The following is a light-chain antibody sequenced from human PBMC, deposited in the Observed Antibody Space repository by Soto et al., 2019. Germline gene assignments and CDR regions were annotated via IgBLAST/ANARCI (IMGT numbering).Light chain of an antibody. Sequence: DIQMTQSPSSLSSSVGDRVTITCRASQGVSAYLLWYQQRQGTAPNLLIYAASNLLSGVPSRFSGSGSGTTFTLPISSRQPADFATYYCQQRYTTPHTFGQGTKLETK. CDR1: QGVSAY. CDR3: QQRYTTPHT. CDR2: AAS. J-gene: IGKJ2*01. V-gene: IGKV1-39*01.